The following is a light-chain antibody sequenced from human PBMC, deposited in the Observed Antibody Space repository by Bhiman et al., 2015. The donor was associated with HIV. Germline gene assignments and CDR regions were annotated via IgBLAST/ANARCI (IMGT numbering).Light chain of an antibody. CDR2: YDD. CDR1: SSNIGNNA. CDR3: GTWDSSLSAEV. Sequence: QSVLTQPPSVSEAPRQRVTISCSGSSSNIGNNAVNWYQQLPGEAPKLLIYYDDLLPSGVSDRFSGSKSGTSASLAISGLQSGDEADYYCGTWDSSLSAEVFGGGTKLTVL. V-gene: IGLV1-36*01. J-gene: IGLJ3*02.